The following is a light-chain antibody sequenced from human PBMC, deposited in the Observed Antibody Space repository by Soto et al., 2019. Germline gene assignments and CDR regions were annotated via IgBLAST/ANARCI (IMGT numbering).Light chain of an antibody. V-gene: IGKV1-12*02. CDR3: QQANTFPFT. CDR2: AAS. J-gene: IGKJ3*01. CDR1: QHISSC. Sequence: DIQMTQSPSSVSASVGDRVTFTCRASQHISSCLAWYQQKPGKAPKLLIAAASILQSGVPSRFSGSGYGTDFTLTIRSLQPEDFATYFCQQANTFPFTFGPGTRLEIK.